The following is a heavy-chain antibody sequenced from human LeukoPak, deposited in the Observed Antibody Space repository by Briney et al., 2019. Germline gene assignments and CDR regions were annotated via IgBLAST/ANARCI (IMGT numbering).Heavy chain of an antibody. CDR2: ISAYNGNT. Sequence: ASVKVSCKASGYTFTSYGISWVRQAPGQGLEWMGWISAYNGNTNYAQKLQGRVTMTTDTSTSTAYMELRSLRSDDTAVYYCARDSVGSGSYYAGFDYWGRGTLVTVSS. D-gene: IGHD1-26*01. V-gene: IGHV1-18*01. CDR3: ARDSVGSGSYYAGFDY. CDR1: GYTFTSYG. J-gene: IGHJ4*02.